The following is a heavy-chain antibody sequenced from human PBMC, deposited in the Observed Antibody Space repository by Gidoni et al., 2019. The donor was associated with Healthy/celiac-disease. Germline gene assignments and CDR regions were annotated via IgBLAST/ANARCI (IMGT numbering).Heavy chain of an antibody. D-gene: IGHD6-13*01. J-gene: IGHJ3*02. Sequence: QVQLVQSGAEVKKPGASVKVSCKASGYTFTGYYMHWVRQAPGQGLEWMGWINPNSGGTNYAQKFQGRVTMTRDTSISTAYMELSRLRSDDTAVYYCARDRSIAAARPLDAFDIWGQGTMVTVSS. CDR1: GYTFTGYY. CDR3: ARDRSIAAARPLDAFDI. V-gene: IGHV1-2*02. CDR2: INPNSGGT.